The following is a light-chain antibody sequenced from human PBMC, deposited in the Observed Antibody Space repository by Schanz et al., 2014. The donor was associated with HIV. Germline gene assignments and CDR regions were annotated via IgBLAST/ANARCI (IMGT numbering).Light chain of an antibody. CDR1: RSNVGTNT. CDR3: AAWDDSLNGWV. Sequence: QSVLTQPPSASGTPGQRVTISCSGSRSNVGTNTVNWYQRLPGTGPKVLIYSDNQRPSGVPDRFSGSRSGTSASLAISGLQSEDEADYYCAAWDDSLNGWVFGGGIKLTVL. J-gene: IGLJ3*02. CDR2: SDN. V-gene: IGLV1-44*01.